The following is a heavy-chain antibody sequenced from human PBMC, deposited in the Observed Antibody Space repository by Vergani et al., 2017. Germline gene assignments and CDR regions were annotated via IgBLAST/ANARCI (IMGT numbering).Heavy chain of an antibody. CDR3: ARDHSYSNYDRYWFDP. Sequence: QVRLVQSGAEVKKPGSSVKVSCKASGGTFSSYAISWVRQAPGQGLEWMGRIIPIFGTANYAQKFQGRVTITADESTSTAYMELSSLRSEDTAVYYCARDHSYSNYDRYWFDPWGQGTLVTVSS. CDR1: GGTFSSYA. D-gene: IGHD4-11*01. V-gene: IGHV1-69*13. CDR2: IIPIFGTA. J-gene: IGHJ5*02.